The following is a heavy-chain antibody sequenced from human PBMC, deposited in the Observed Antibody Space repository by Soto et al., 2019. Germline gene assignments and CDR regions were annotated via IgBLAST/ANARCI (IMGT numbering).Heavy chain of an antibody. CDR3: AKEGYSYACMDV. D-gene: IGHD5-18*01. V-gene: IGHV3-30*18. Sequence: GGSLRLSCAASGFTFSSYGMHWVRQAPGKGLEWVAVISYDGSNKYYADSVKGRFTISRDNSKNTLYLQMNSLRAEDTAVYYCAKEGYSYACMDVWGQGTTVTVSS. CDR1: GFTFSSYG. J-gene: IGHJ6*02. CDR2: ISYDGSNK.